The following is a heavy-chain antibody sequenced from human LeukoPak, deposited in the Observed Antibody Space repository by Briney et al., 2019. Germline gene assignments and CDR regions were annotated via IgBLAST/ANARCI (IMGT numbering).Heavy chain of an antibody. CDR3: AREDRVGATYYRDA. CDR2: ITYDGKVQ. J-gene: IGHJ5*02. D-gene: IGHD1-26*01. V-gene: IGHV3-30*04. Sequence: GGSLRLSCAASGCAFRTYSMHWVRQAPGKGLEWLAVITYDGKVQHYTDSVKGQFTVSRDNSKKTLYLQMISLRPEDTAFYYCAREDRVGATYYRDAWGRGTLVTVSS. CDR1: GCAFRTYS.